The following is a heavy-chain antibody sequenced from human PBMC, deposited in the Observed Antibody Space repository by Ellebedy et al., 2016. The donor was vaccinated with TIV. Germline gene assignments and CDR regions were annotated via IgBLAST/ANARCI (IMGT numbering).Heavy chain of an antibody. CDR1: GGSISSYY. CDR2: IYTSGST. D-gene: IGHD3-16*02. V-gene: IGHV4-4*07. Sequence: SETLSLXXTVSGGSISSYYWSWIRQPAGKGLEWIGRIYTSGSTNYNPSLKSRVTISVDTSKNQFSLKLSSVTAADTAVYYCARGTYDYVWGSYRPYDYWGQGTLVTVSS. J-gene: IGHJ4*02. CDR3: ARGTYDYVWGSYRPYDY.